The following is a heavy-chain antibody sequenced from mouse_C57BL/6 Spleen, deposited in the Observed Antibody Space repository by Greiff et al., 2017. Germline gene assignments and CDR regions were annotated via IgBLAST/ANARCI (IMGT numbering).Heavy chain of an antibody. CDR1: GYTFTSYW. CDR2: IDPSDSYT. D-gene: IGHD2-4*01. Sequence: QVQLQQPGAELVRPGTSVKLSCKASGYTFTSYWMHWVKQRPGQGLEWIGVIDPSDSYTNYNQKFKGKATLTVDTSSSTAYMQLSSLTSEDSAVYYCARIHYDYGGSAYWGQGTLVTVSA. V-gene: IGHV1-59*01. CDR3: ARIHYDYGGSAY. J-gene: IGHJ3*01.